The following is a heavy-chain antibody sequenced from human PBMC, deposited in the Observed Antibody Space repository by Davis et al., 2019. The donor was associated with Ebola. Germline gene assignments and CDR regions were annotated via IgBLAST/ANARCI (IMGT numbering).Heavy chain of an antibody. CDR2: SKTRGETSGP. D-gene: IGHD2-21*01. J-gene: IGHJ4*02. V-gene: IGHV3-72*01. Sequence: SLSLACAPSTFILTSHYMDCVRQAPGNWLEWVGRSKTRGETSGPEYAASVKGRFAISRDDSQSSLFLQMNSLTTDDTAVYYCARGQGGAYSANDFWGQGAMVTVSS. CDR1: TFILTSHY. CDR3: ARGQGGAYSANDF.